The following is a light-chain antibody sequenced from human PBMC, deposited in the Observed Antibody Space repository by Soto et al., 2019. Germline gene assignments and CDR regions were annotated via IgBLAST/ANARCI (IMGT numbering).Light chain of an antibody. CDR3: SSYTRSSTLV. V-gene: IGLV2-14*03. CDR2: DVS. CDR1: SSDVGGYSY. Sequence: QSALTQPRSVSGSPGHSVTISCTGTSSDVGGYSYVSWYQQHPGKAPKLMISDVSDRPSGVSNRFSGSKSGNVASLTISGLQAEDEADYYCSSYTRSSTLVFGGGTKVTVL. J-gene: IGLJ3*02.